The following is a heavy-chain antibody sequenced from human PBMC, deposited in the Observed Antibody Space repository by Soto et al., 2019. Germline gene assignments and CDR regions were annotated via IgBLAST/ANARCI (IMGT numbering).Heavy chain of an antibody. CDR1: GGTFSSYA. D-gene: IGHD3-16*02. CDR2: IIPIFGTA. J-gene: IGHJ5*02. Sequence: ASVKVSCKASGGTFSSYAISWVRQAPGQGLEWMGGIIPIFGTANYAQKFQGRVTITADKSTSTAYMELSSLRSEDTAVYYCARDNNQSKYRNPNWFDPWGQGTLVTVSS. V-gene: IGHV1-69*06. CDR3: ARDNNQSKYRNPNWFDP.